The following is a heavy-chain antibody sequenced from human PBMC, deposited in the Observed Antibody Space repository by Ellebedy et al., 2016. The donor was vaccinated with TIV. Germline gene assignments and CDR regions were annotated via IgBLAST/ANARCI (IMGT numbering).Heavy chain of an antibody. J-gene: IGHJ4*02. Sequence: GESLKISXVDYGFTFSNYAMNWVRQAPGKGLEWVSSMSGSGGSTYYADSVKGRFTISRDRSKNTLYLQMDSLRAEDTAVYYCAKDLSTYIPLAGSFDYWGQGTLVTVSS. CDR1: GFTFSNYA. D-gene: IGHD6-19*01. V-gene: IGHV3-23*01. CDR3: AKDLSTYIPLAGSFDY. CDR2: MSGSGGST.